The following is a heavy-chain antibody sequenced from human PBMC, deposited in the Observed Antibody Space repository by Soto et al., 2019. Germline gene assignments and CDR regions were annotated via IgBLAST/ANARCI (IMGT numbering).Heavy chain of an antibody. Sequence: GGSLRLSCAASGFTLSSYGMHWVRQAPGKGLEWVAVIWYDGSNKYYADSVKGRFTISRDNSKNTLYLQMNSLRAEDTAVYYCARDSYCGGDCYSKIGYYYGMDVWGQGTTVTVSS. CDR1: GFTLSSYG. D-gene: IGHD2-21*02. V-gene: IGHV3-33*01. J-gene: IGHJ6*02. CDR2: IWYDGSNK. CDR3: ARDSYCGGDCYSKIGYYYGMDV.